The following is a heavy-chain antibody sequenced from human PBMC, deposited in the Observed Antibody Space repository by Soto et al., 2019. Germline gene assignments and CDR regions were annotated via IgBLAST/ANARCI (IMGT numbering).Heavy chain of an antibody. V-gene: IGHV3-11*06. D-gene: IGHD4-17*01. CDR2: ISARSTYT. CDR3: AMGDYGRY. Sequence: QVQLVESGGGLVKPGTSLRLSCAASGFTFSDHYMSWIRQAPGKGLEWLSHISARSTYTNYGDSVKGRFSISRDNVNQTVFLQMNSLRADDTAIYYCAMGDYGRYWGPGTLVTVSS. J-gene: IGHJ4*02. CDR1: GFTFSDHY.